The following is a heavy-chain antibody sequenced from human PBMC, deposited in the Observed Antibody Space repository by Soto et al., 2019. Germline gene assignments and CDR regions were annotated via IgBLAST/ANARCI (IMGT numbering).Heavy chain of an antibody. Sequence: SETLSLTCTVSGGSISSYYWSWIRQPPGKGLEWIGYIYYSGSTYYNPSLKSRVTISVDTSKNQFSLKLSSVTAADTAVYYCARGGYYYDSSGYYYTRYFDYWRQGTLVTVSS. CDR2: IYYSGST. CDR3: ARGGYYYDSSGYYYTRYFDY. D-gene: IGHD3-22*01. CDR1: GGSISSYY. V-gene: IGHV4-30-4*01. J-gene: IGHJ4*02.